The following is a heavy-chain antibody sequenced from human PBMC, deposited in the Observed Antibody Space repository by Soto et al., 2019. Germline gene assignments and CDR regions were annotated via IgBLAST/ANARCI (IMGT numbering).Heavy chain of an antibody. J-gene: IGHJ4*01. CDR3: ATLVVPAADHFDY. V-gene: IGHV3-30*03. CDR1: GFTFSTYG. Sequence: QVKLVESWGRVVQAGRSLRLSCAASGFTFSTYGMHWVRQAPGKGLDWVAVISYDGTNKYYADSVKGRFTISRDNSRNTLYLQLNSLRPEDTAVYFCATLVVPAADHFDYWGQGTLVSVSS. CDR2: ISYDGTNK. D-gene: IGHD2-15*01.